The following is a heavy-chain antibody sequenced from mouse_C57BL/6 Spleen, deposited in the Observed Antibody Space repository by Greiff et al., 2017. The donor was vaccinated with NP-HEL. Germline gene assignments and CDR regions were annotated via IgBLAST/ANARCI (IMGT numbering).Heavy chain of an antibody. CDR1: GFNIKDYY. V-gene: IGHV14-2*01. CDR2: IDPEDGET. D-gene: IGHD1-1*01. CDR3: ARKYYGSSSRWYFDV. Sequence: VQLKESGAELVKPGASVKLSCTASGFNIKDYYMHWVKQRTEQGLEWIGRIDPEDGETKYAPKFQGKSPITADTSSNTAYLQLSSLASVDTAVYYCARKYYGSSSRWYFDVWGTGTTVTVAS. J-gene: IGHJ1*03.